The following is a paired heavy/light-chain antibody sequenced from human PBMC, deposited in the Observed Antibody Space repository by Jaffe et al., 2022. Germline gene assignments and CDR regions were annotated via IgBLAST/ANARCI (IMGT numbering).Light chain of an antibody. Sequence: SYVLTQPPSVSVAPGQTARITCGGNNIGSKSVHWYQQKPGQAPVLVVYDDSDRPSGIPERFSGSNSGNTATLTISRVEAGDEADYYCQVWDSSSDPLFGGGTKLTVL. V-gene: IGLV3-21*02. CDR2: DDS. CDR1: NIGSKS. J-gene: IGLJ2*01. CDR3: QVWDSSSDPL.
Heavy chain of an antibody. Sequence: QVTLRESGPALVKPTQTLTLTCTFSGFSLSTSGMCVSWIRQPPGKALEWLALIDWDDDKYYSTSLKTRLTISKDTSKNQVVLTMTNMDPVDTATYYCARTKLLYDYTSRGYFDYWGQGTLVTVSS. CDR1: GFSLSTSGMC. CDR2: IDWDDDK. V-gene: IGHV2-70*01. CDR3: ARTKLLYDYTSRGYFDY. D-gene: IGHD3-16*01. J-gene: IGHJ4*02.